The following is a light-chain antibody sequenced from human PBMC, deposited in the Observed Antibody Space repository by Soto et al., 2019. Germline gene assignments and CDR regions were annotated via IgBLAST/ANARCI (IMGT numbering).Light chain of an antibody. CDR3: QTWGTGIQVI. V-gene: IGLV4-69*01. CDR2: LNSDGSH. J-gene: IGLJ2*01. Sequence: QDVVTQSPSASASLGASVKLTCTLSSGHSTYAIAWHQQQPEKGPRYLMKLNSDGSHSKGDGIPDRFSGSSSGAERYLTISSLQSEDEADYYCQTWGTGIQVIFGGGTKVTVL. CDR1: SGHSTYA.